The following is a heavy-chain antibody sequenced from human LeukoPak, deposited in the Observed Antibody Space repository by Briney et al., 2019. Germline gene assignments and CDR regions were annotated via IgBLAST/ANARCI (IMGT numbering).Heavy chain of an antibody. Sequence: ASVKVSCKASGYTFTSYYMHWVRQAPGQGLEWMGIINPSGGSTSYAQKLQGRVTMTTDTSTSTAYMELRSLRSDDTAVYYCARDWKDIVVVPAAILDYYYYGMDVWGQGTTVTVSS. J-gene: IGHJ6*02. CDR3: ARDWKDIVVVPAAILDYYYYGMDV. V-gene: IGHV1-46*01. CDR1: GYTFTSYY. CDR2: INPSGGST. D-gene: IGHD2-2*01.